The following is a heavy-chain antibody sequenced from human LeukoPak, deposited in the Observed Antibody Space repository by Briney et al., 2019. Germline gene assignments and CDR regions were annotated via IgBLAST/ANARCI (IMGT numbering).Heavy chain of an antibody. J-gene: IGHJ4*02. D-gene: IGHD3-22*01. CDR2: ISSSGSTI. CDR3: AKDRKISYYYDSSGPYYFDY. V-gene: IGHV3-11*01. Sequence: PGGSLRLSCAASGFTFSDYYMSWIRQAPGKGLEWVSYISSSGSTIYYADSVKGRFTISRDNAKNSLYLQMNSLRAEDTAVYYCAKDRKISYYYDSSGPYYFDYWGQGTLVTVSS. CDR1: GFTFSDYY.